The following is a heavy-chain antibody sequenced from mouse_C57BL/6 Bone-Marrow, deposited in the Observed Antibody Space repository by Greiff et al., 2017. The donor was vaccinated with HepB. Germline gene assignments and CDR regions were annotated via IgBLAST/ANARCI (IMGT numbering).Heavy chain of an antibody. CDR3: ARHYYSNLSWFAY. V-gene: IGHV5-12*01. CDR2: ISNGGGST. Sequence: EVQVVESGGGLVQPGGSLKLSCAASGFTFSDYYMYWVRQTPEKRLEWVAYISNGGGSTYYPDTVKGRFTISRDNAKNTLYLQMSRLKSEDTAMYYCARHYYSNLSWFAYWGQGTLVTVSA. CDR1: GFTFSDYY. D-gene: IGHD2-5*01. J-gene: IGHJ3*01.